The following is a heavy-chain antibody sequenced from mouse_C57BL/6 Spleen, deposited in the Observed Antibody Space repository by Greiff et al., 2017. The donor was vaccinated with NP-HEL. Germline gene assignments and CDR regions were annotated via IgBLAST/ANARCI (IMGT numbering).Heavy chain of an antibody. CDR2: IRLKSDNYAT. D-gene: IGHD3-2*02. Sequence: EVKVEESGGGLVQPGGSMKLSCVASGFTFSNYWMNWVRQSPEKGLEWVAQIRLKSDNYATHYAESVKGRFTISRDDSKSSVYLQMNNVRAEDTGIYYCTGELRLHYFDYWGQGTTLTVSS. J-gene: IGHJ2*01. CDR3: TGELRLHYFDY. CDR1: GFTFSNYW. V-gene: IGHV6-3*01.